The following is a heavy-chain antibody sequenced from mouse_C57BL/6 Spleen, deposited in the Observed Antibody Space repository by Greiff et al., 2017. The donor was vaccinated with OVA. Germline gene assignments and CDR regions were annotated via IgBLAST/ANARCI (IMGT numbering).Heavy chain of an antibody. CDR2: INYDGSST. CDR3: ARDSYSYWYFDV. J-gene: IGHJ1*03. D-gene: IGHD1-1*01. CDR1: GFTFSDYY. Sequence: EVHLVESEGGLVQPGSSMKLSCTASGFTFSDYYMAWVRQVPEKGLEWVANINYDGSSTYYLDSLKSRFIISRDNAKNILYLQMSSLKSEDTATYYCARDSYSYWYFDVWGTGTTVTVSS. V-gene: IGHV5-16*01.